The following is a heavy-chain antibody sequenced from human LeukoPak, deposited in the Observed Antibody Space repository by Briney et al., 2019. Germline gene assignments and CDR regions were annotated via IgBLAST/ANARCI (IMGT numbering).Heavy chain of an antibody. J-gene: IGHJ6*02. D-gene: IGHD6-13*01. CDR1: GFTFTSSA. Sequence: GASVKVSCKASGFTFTSSAVQWVRQARGQRLEWIGWIVVGSGNANYAQKFQERVTITRDMSTSTAYMELSSLRSEDTAVYYCARDSPYSSSWYTPPGMDVWGQGTTVTVSS. V-gene: IGHV1-58*01. CDR2: IVVGSGNA. CDR3: ARDSPYSSSWYTPPGMDV.